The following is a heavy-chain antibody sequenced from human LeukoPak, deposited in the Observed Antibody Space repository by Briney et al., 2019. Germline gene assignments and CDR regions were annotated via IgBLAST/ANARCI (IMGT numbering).Heavy chain of an antibody. J-gene: IGHJ5*02. Sequence: PSETLSLTCTVSGGSISSYYWSWIRQPPGKGLEWIGYIYYSGSTNYNPSLKSRVTISVDTSKSQFSLKLSSVTAADTAVYYCARLVSGYWFDPWGQGTLVTVSS. CDR1: GGSISSYY. CDR2: IYYSGST. V-gene: IGHV4-59*08. D-gene: IGHD3-3*01. CDR3: ARLVSGYWFDP.